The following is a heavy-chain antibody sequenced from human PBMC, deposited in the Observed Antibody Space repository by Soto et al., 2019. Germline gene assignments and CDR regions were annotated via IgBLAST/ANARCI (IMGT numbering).Heavy chain of an antibody. Sequence: QLQLQESGPGLVKPSETLSLTCIVSGGSISSSSYYWGWIRQPPGKGLEWIGSIYYSGSTYYNPSLKSRVTISVDTSKNQFSLKLSSVTAAVTAVFYCARHRARNWFDPWGQGTLVTVSS. V-gene: IGHV4-39*01. D-gene: IGHD6-6*01. CDR2: IYYSGST. CDR3: ARHRARNWFDP. J-gene: IGHJ5*02. CDR1: GGSISSSSYY.